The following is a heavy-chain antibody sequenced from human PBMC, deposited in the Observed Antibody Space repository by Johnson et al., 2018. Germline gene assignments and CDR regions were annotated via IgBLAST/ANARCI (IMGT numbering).Heavy chain of an antibody. CDR1: GGTFSNFA. D-gene: IGHD3-22*01. J-gene: IGHJ3*02. Sequence: VQLVESGAEVKKPGSSVKVSCKASGGTFSNFAFSWVRQAPGQGLEWMGGIIPIFGTANYAQKFQGRVTITADGSTTAYMELSSLTSEDTAVSYCARGYFSDTSGYYPDYDAFDIWGQGTMVTVSS. V-gene: IGHV1-69*01. CDR2: IIPIFGTA. CDR3: ARGYFSDTSGYYPDYDAFDI.